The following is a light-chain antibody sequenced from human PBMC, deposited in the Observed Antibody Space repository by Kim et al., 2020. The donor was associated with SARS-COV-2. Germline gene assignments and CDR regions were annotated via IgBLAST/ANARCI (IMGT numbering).Light chain of an antibody. Sequence: ASVGDRVTITGQASQDISNYLNWYQQKPVRAPKLLIYDASNLETGVPSRFSGSGSGTDFTFTISSLQPEDIATYYCQQYDNLPITFGQGTRLEIK. CDR1: QDISNY. V-gene: IGKV1-33*01. J-gene: IGKJ5*01. CDR3: QQYDNLPIT. CDR2: DAS.